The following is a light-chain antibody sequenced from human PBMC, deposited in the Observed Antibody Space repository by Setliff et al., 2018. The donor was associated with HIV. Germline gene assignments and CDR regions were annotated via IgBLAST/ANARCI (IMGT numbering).Light chain of an antibody. CDR1: SSNIGSNS. J-gene: IGLJ2*01. V-gene: IGLV1-44*01. CDR3: SSYAGIITLVL. Sequence: QSVLTQPPSASETPGQRVTVSCSGSSSNIGSNSVNWYQHLPGTAPKLLIYSTNQRPSGVPDRFSGSKSGTSASLAISGLQAEDEADYYCSSYAGIITLVLFGGGTKVTVL. CDR2: STN.